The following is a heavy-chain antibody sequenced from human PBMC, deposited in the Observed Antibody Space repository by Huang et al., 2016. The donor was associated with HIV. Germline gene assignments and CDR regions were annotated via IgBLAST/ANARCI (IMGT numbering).Heavy chain of an antibody. Sequence: QVQLVQSGAEVKKPGASVKVSCKASGYTFSSFGISWVRQASGQGLEWVGWVSVDNGNTKFAQKFQGRLTMTTETSTSTAYMELRSLRSDDTAVYYCARGGGIQLWLLGYYYMDVWGNGTTVTVSS. J-gene: IGHJ6*03. D-gene: IGHD5-18*01. CDR2: VSVDNGNT. CDR1: GYTFSSFG. V-gene: IGHV1-18*01. CDR3: ARGGGIQLWLLGYYYMDV.